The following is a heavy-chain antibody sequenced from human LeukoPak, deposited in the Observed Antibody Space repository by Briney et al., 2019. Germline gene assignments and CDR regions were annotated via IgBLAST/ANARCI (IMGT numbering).Heavy chain of an antibody. CDR1: GFTFSSYA. J-gene: IGHJ4*02. CDR3: AKDQQVLRYFDWSMGDYFDY. V-gene: IGHV3-23*01. Sequence: GGSLRLSCAASGFTFSSYAMSWVRQAPGKGLEWVSAISGSGGSTYYADFVKGRFTISRDNSKNTLYLQMNSLRAEDTAVYYCAKDQQVLRYFDWSMGDYFDYWGQGTLVTVSS. D-gene: IGHD3-9*01. CDR2: ISGSGGST.